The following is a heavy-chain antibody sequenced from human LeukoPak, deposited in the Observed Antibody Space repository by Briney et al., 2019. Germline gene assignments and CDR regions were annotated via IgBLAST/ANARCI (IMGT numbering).Heavy chain of an antibody. V-gene: IGHV1-69*13. J-gene: IGHJ4*02. D-gene: IGHD5-18*01. CDR2: IIPIFGTA. Sequence: ASVKVSSKASGGTFSSYAISWARQAPGQGLEWMGGIIPIFGTANYAQKFQGRVTITADESTSTAYMELSSLRSEDTAVYYCAGVDTAMVNFDYWSQGTLVTVSS. CDR1: GGTFSSYA. CDR3: AGVDTAMVNFDY.